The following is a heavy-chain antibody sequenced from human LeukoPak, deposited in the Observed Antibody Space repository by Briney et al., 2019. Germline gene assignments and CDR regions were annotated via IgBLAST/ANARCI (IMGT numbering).Heavy chain of an antibody. V-gene: IGHV1-2*02. Sequence: ASVKVSCKASGYTFTDYYIHWVRQAPGQGLEWMGWINPNSGGAKYARKFQGRVTMTRDTSISTAYMEVSRLRSDDTAVYYCARGLGTVTTLNYYVADWGQGTLVTVSP. D-gene: IGHD4-17*01. J-gene: IGHJ4*02. CDR1: GYTFTDYY. CDR3: ARGLGTVTTLNYYVAD. CDR2: INPNSGGA.